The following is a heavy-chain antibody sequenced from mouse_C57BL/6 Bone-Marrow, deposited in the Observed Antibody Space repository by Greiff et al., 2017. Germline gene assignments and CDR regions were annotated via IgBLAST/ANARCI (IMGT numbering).Heavy chain of an antibody. J-gene: IGHJ2*01. V-gene: IGHV7-3*01. Sequence: EVKVVESGGGLVQPGGSLSLSCAASGFTFTDYYMSWVRQPPGQALEWLGFIRHKANGYTTEYSSSVKGRFTISRDNSQSNLYLQMNALRAEDSATYYCARCHYDYDAIDYWGQGTTLTVSS. D-gene: IGHD2-4*01. CDR3: ARCHYDYDAIDY. CDR1: GFTFTDYY. CDR2: IRHKANGYTT.